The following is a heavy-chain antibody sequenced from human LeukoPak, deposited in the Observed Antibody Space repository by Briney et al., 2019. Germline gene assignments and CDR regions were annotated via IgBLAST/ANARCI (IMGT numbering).Heavy chain of an antibody. CDR3: ATMGSGSYLRDY. CDR2: ISSSSSYI. Sequence: GGSLRLSCAASGFTFSNYAMSWVRQAPGKGLEWVSSISSSSSYIYYADSVKGRFTISRDNAKNSLYLQMNSLRAEDTAVYYCATMGSGSYLRDYWGQGTLVTVSS. J-gene: IGHJ4*02. CDR1: GFTFSNYA. D-gene: IGHD1-26*01. V-gene: IGHV3-21*01.